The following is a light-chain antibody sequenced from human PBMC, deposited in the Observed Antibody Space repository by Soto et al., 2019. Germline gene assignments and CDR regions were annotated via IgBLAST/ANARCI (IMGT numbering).Light chain of an antibody. CDR2: LGS. J-gene: IGKJ5*01. CDR1: QSLLQSNGYNC. Sequence: DIVMTLSPLSLPVTPGEPASISCRSSQSLLQSNGYNCLDWYLQTPGQSPQLLIYLGSNRASGVPDRFSGSGSGTDFTLKISRVEAEDVGVYYCMQALQTPLTFGQGTRLEI. CDR3: MQALQTPLT. V-gene: IGKV2-28*01.